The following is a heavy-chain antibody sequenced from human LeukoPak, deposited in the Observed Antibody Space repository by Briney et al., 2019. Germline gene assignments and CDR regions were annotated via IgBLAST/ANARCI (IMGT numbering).Heavy chain of an antibody. CDR1: GGSISSSTDY. V-gene: IGHV4-39*07. CDR2: MYYSGTT. D-gene: IGHD3-22*01. CDR3: ASYGEYYYDSSGYYRLLDY. Sequence: SETLSLTCTVSGGSISSSTDYWGWIRQSPGKGLEWIGSMYYSGTTYYNPSLKSRVTISVDTSKNQFSLKLSSVTAADTAVYYCASYGEYYYDSSGYYRLLDYWGQGTLVTVSS. J-gene: IGHJ4*02.